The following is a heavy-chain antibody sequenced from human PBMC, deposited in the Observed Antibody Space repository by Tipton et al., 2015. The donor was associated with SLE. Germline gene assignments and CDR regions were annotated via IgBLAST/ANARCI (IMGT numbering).Heavy chain of an antibody. Sequence: SLRLSCAASGFTFDDYAMHWVRQAPGKGLEWVSGISWNSGSIGYADSVKGRFTISRDNAKNSLYLQMNSLRAEDTALYCCAKRRLGDDAFDIWGQGTMVTVSS. D-gene: IGHD3-10*01. V-gene: IGHV3-9*01. CDR2: ISWNSGSI. CDR1: GFTFDDYA. J-gene: IGHJ3*02. CDR3: AKRRLGDDAFDI.